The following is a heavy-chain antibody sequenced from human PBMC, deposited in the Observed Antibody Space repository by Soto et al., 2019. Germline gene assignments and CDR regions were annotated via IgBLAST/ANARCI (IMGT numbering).Heavy chain of an antibody. D-gene: IGHD3-22*01. CDR2: ISGSGGST. V-gene: IGHV3-23*01. CDR1: GFTFSSYA. CDR3: AKGRVILYYDSSGYFDY. J-gene: IGHJ4*02. Sequence: EVQLLESGGGLVQPGGSLRLSCAASGFTFSSYAMSWVRQAPGKGLEWVSAISGSGGSTYYADSVKGRFTISRDNSKNTLYLQMNSLRAEDTAVYYCAKGRVILYYDSSGYFDYWGQGTLVTVSS.